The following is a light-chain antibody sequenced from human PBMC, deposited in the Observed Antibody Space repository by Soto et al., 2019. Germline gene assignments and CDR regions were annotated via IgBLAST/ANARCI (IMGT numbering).Light chain of an antibody. CDR3: QVWDSSTGV. CDR1: NIGSKN. Sequence: SYELTQPLSVSVALGQTARIACGGNNIGSKNVHWYQQKPGQAPVLVIYGDTNRPSGIPERFSGSNSGNTATLTIIRAQAGDEADYYCQVWDSSTGVFGGGTKLTVL. J-gene: IGLJ2*01. V-gene: IGLV3-9*01. CDR2: GDT.